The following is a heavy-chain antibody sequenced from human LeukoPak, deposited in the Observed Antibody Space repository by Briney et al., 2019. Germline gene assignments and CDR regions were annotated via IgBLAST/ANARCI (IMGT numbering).Heavy chain of an antibody. D-gene: IGHD2-15*01. V-gene: IGHV1-2*06. CDR1: GYTFTGYY. J-gene: IGHJ4*02. CDR2: INPNSGGT. Sequence: ASVKVSCKASGYTFTGYYMDWVRQAPGQGLEWMGRINPNSGGTNYAQTFQGRVTMTTDTSITTGYMEMSRLTSDDTAVYYCARIKDGYWGQGTLVTVSS. CDR3: ARIKDGY.